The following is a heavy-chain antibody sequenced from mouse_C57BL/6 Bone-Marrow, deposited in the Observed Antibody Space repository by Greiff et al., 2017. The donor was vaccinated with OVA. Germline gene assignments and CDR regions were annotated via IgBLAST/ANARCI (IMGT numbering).Heavy chain of an antibody. CDR2: IDPEDGET. V-gene: IGHV14-2*01. CDR3: ALNWDERAYAMDY. J-gene: IGHJ4*01. D-gene: IGHD4-1*01. Sequence: EVQLVESGAELVKPGASVKLSCTASGFNIKDYYMNWVKQRTEQGLEWIGRIDPEDGETKYAPKFQGKATITADTSSNTAYLQLSSLTSEDTAVYYCALNWDERAYAMDYWGQGTSVTVSS. CDR1: GFNIKDYY.